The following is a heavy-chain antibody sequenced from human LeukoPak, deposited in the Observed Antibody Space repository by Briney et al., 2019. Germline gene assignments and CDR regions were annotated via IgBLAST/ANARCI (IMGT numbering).Heavy chain of an antibody. CDR2: ISGSGGST. CDR1: GFTFSSYA. J-gene: IGHJ4*02. V-gene: IGHV3-23*01. CDR3: AKAQTPYDILTGFAY. D-gene: IGHD3-9*01. Sequence: RGGSLRLSCAASGFTFSSYAMSWVRQAPGKGLEWVSAISGSGGSTYYADSVKGRFTISRDNSKNTLYLQMNSLRAEDTAVYYCAKAQTPYDILTGFAYWGQGTLVTVSS.